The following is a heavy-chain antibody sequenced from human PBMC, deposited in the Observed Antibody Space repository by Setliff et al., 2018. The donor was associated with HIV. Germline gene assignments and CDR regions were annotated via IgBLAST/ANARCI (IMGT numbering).Heavy chain of an antibody. D-gene: IGHD2-21*01. J-gene: IGHJ4*02. Sequence: GGSLRLSCTASGLTISNFDMNWVRQAPGKGLEWVSYITSSGSITYYADSVKGRFTVPRDSAQSSLYLQMSSLRAEDTAVYYCARSHYSRGESFDYWGQGTLVTVSS. CDR3: ARSHYSRGESFDY. CDR1: GLTISNFD. CDR2: ITSSGSIT. V-gene: IGHV3-48*03.